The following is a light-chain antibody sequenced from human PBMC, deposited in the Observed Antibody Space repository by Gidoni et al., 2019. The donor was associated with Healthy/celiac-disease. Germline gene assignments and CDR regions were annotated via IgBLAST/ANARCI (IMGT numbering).Light chain of an antibody. CDR3: QQSYSTPPT. Sequence: DIQMTQSPSSLSASVGDSVTITCRASQSISSYLNWYQQKPGKAPKLLIYAASSLQSGVPSRCSGGGSGTDFTLTISSLQPEDFATYYCQQSYSTPPTFGQGTKVEIK. CDR1: QSISSY. J-gene: IGKJ1*01. V-gene: IGKV1-39*01. CDR2: AAS.